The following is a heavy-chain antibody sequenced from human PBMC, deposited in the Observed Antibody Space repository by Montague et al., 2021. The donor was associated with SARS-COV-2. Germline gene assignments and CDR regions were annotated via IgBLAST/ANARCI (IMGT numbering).Heavy chain of an antibody. V-gene: IGHV4-4*07. J-gene: IGHJ5*01. Sequence: SETLSLTCSVSGGSITTYYWSWVRQPAGKGLEWIGRLSTSESTNYNPSLKSRVTMSLDTSKNQVSLKLSSVTAADTAVYYCVRDASSANSPANNWFDSWGQGTLVTVSS. D-gene: IGHD4/OR15-4a*01. CDR3: VRDASSANSPANNWFDS. CDR1: GGSITTYY. CDR2: LSTSEST.